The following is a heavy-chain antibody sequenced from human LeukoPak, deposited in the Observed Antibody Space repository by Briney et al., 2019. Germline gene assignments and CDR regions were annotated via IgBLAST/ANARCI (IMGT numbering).Heavy chain of an antibody. CDR3: ARSGDILTGYFFN. CDR2: IYYSGST. V-gene: IGHV4-59*01. J-gene: IGHJ4*02. CDR1: GGSISSYY. Sequence: SETLSLTCTVSGGSISSYYWSWIRQPPGKGLEWIGYIYYSGSTNYNPSLKSRVTISVDTSKSQFSLKLSSVTAADTAVYYCARSGDILTGYFFNWGQGTLVTVSS. D-gene: IGHD3-9*01.